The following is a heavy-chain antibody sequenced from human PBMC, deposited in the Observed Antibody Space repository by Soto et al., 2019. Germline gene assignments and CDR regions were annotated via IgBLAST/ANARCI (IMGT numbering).Heavy chain of an antibody. Sequence: GGSLRLSCAASGFSFGSYALSWVRQAPGRGLEWVSTISGSDGKTLYADSVKGRFSISRDTSQSTLYLQMNSLRADDTAMYYCARWSYLDYWGQGTRVTVSS. J-gene: IGHJ4*02. CDR3: ARWSYLDY. V-gene: IGHV3-23*01. D-gene: IGHD3-3*01. CDR1: GFSFGSYA. CDR2: ISGSDGKT.